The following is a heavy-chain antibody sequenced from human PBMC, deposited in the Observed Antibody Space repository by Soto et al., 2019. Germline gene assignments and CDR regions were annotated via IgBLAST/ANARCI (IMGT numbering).Heavy chain of an antibody. D-gene: IGHD2-15*01. CDR2: INHSGST. Sequence: SETLSLTCAVYGGSFSGYYWSWIRQPPGKGLEWIGEINHSGSTNYNPSLKSRVNISVDTSRNQFSLKLSSVTAADTAVYYCARGGGGYCSGGSCYWFDPWGQGTLVTVSS. CDR1: GGSFSGYY. V-gene: IGHV4-34*01. CDR3: ARGGGGYCSGGSCYWFDP. J-gene: IGHJ5*02.